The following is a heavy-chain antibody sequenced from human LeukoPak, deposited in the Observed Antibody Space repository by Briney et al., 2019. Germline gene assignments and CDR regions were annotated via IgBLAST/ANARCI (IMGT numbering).Heavy chain of an antibody. CDR3: AKGSVDSCYSPLDY. CDR1: GFTFSRYA. D-gene: IGHD2-15*01. V-gene: IGHV3-23*01. Sequence: GGSLRLSCAASGFTFSRYAMSWVRQAPGKGLEWVSAISGSGASTYYADSLKGRFTISRDNSKNMVYLQMNSLRAEDTAVYYCAKGSVDSCYSPLDYWGQGTLLTVSS. J-gene: IGHJ4*02. CDR2: ISGSGAST.